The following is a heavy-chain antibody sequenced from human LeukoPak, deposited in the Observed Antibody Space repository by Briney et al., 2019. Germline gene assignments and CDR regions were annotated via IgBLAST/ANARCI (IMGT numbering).Heavy chain of an antibody. Sequence: SETLSLTCAVSGGSISSSNWWSWVRQPPGKGLEWIGEINHSGSTNYNPSLKSRVTISVDTSKKQFSLKLSSVTAADTAVYYCARSLPKRRIVMVVAATSRGGFDIWGQGTMVTVSS. CDR3: ARSLPKRRIVMVVAATSRGGFDI. D-gene: IGHD2-15*01. V-gene: IGHV4-4*02. CDR1: GGSISSSNW. J-gene: IGHJ3*02. CDR2: INHSGST.